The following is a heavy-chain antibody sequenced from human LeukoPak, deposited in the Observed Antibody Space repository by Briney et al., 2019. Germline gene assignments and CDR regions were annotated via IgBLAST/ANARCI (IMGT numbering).Heavy chain of an antibody. V-gene: IGHV4-4*08. D-gene: IGHD6-19*01. CDR2: IYSSEST. J-gene: IGHJ4*02. CDR1: GGSIRSYY. CDR3: ARVGYSSGWYVDY. Sequence: SETLSLTCTVSGGSIRSYYWSWIRQPPGKGLEWIGYIYSSESTNYNPSLKSRVTISVDTSKNQFSLKLSSVTAADTAVYYCARVGYSSGWYVDYWGQGTLVTVSS.